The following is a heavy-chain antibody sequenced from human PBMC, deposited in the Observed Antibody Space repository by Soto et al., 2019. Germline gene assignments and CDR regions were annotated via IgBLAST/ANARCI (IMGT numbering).Heavy chain of an antibody. D-gene: IGHD3-3*01. Sequence: SETLSLTCTVSGGSISSGGFYWSWIRQHPGKGLEWIGYIYYSGSTYYNPSLKSRVTISVDTSKNQFSLKLSSVTAADTAVYYCARRNYDFWSGNFDYWGQGTLVTVSS. V-gene: IGHV4-31*03. CDR1: GGSISSGGFY. CDR3: ARRNYDFWSGNFDY. J-gene: IGHJ4*02. CDR2: IYYSGST.